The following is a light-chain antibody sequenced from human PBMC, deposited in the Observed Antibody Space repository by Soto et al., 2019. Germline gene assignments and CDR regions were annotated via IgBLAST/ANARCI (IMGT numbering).Light chain of an antibody. CDR1: QSVSSNY. CDR3: QQTYSTPPT. J-gene: IGKJ1*01. CDR2: GAS. V-gene: IGKV3-20*01. Sequence: EIVLTQFPGTLSLSPGERATLSCRASQSVSSNYLAWYQQRPGQPPNLLIFGASNRAPGIPDRFSGSGSGTDFTLTISSLQPEDFATYYCQQTYSTPPTFGQGTKVDIK.